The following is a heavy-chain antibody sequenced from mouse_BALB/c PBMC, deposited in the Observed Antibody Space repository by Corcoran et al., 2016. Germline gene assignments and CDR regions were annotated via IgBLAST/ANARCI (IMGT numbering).Heavy chain of an antibody. Sequence: EVQLQQSGPELVKPGASVKMSCKASGYTFTDYYMDWVKQSHGESFEWIGRVNPYNGGTSYNQKFKGKATWTVDKSYSTDYMQLNSLTSEDSAVYYCARWGYRYDADYWCQCTTLTVSS. V-gene: IGHV1-19*01. D-gene: IGHD2-14*01. J-gene: IGHJ2*01. CDR3: ARWGYRYDADY. CDR2: VNPYNGGT. CDR1: GYTFTDYY.